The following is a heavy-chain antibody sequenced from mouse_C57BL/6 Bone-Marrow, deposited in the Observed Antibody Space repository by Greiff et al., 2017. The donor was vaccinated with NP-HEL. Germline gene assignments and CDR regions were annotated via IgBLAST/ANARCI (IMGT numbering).Heavy chain of an antibody. CDR3: ARGGAYGSSYWYFDV. J-gene: IGHJ1*03. Sequence: EVQLQQSGPELVKPGASVKIPCKASGYTFTDYNMDWVKQSHGKSLEWIGDINPNNGGTIYNQKFKGKATLTVDKSSSTAYMELRSLTSEDTAVYYCARGGAYGSSYWYFDVWGTGTTVTVSS. D-gene: IGHD1-1*01. CDR2: INPNNGGT. CDR1: GYTFTDYN. V-gene: IGHV1-18*01.